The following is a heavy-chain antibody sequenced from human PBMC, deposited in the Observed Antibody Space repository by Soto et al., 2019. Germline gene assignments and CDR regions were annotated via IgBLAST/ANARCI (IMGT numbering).Heavy chain of an antibody. J-gene: IGHJ5*02. V-gene: IGHV4-34*01. D-gene: IGHD1-26*01. CDR1: GGSFSGYY. Sequence: PSETLSLTCAVYGGSFSGYYWSWSRQRPGKGLEWIGEINHSGSTNYNPSLKSRVTISVDTSKNQFSLKLSSVTAADTAVYSCSRGVGFKADPWGQGTLVTVSS. CDR2: INHSGST. CDR3: SRGVGFKADP.